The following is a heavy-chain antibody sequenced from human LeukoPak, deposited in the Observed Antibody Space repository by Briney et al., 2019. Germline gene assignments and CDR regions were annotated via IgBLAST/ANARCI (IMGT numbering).Heavy chain of an antibody. V-gene: IGHV3-48*03. D-gene: IGHD5-12*01. Sequence: GGSLRLSCAASGFAFNIYQMNWVRQAPGKGLEWVSSIEISARTLYYAESVRGRFTIPRNNADKTLYLQMNNLRPDDTAVYFYARSAVSGSDSYFDSWGQGTLVTVSS. CDR3: ARSAVSGSDSYFDS. J-gene: IGHJ4*02. CDR2: IEISARTL. CDR1: GFAFNIYQ.